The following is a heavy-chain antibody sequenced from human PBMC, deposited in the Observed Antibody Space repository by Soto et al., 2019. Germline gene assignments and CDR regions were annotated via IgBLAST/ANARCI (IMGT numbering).Heavy chain of an antibody. CDR2: VSGYNGKT. V-gene: IGHV1-18*01. CDR3: ARDLNPLAYYFDD. D-gene: IGHD3-9*01. J-gene: IGHJ4*02. CDR1: ALTFDYRG. Sequence: VSVPVSCMASALTFDYRGMSRVRPAPGHGLEWMGWVSGYNGKTKYAQELQGRVTMTTETSTSTAYMELRSLRSDDTAVYYCARDLNPLAYYFDDWGQGTLVTVSS.